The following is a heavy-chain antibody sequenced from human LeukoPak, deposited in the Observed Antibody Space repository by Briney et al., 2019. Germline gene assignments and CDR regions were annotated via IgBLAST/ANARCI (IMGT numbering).Heavy chain of an antibody. CDR3: AKDSWFGESIYYYYYMDV. CDR1: GFTFSRYG. D-gene: IGHD3-10*01. CDR2: ISYDGSHK. V-gene: IGHV3-30*18. J-gene: IGHJ6*03. Sequence: GESLRLSCVASGFTFSRYGMHWVRQAPGKGLEWVAVISYDGSHKYYADSVKGRITISRDNSKNTLYLQMNSLRAEDTAVYYCAKDSWFGESIYYYYYMDVWGKGTTVTVSS.